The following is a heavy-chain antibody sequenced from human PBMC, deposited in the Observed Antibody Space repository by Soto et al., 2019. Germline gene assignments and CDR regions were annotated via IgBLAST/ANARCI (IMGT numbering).Heavy chain of an antibody. CDR3: AKDPYCSSTSCYVVSPDI. V-gene: IGHV3-23*01. CDR2: ISGSGGST. Sequence: GGSLRLSCAASGFTFSSYAMSWVRQAPGKGLEWVSAISGSGGSTYYADSVKGRFTISRDNSKNTLYLQMNSLRAEDTAVYYCAKDPYCSSTSCYVVSPDIWGQGTMVTVSS. CDR1: GFTFSSYA. D-gene: IGHD2-2*01. J-gene: IGHJ3*02.